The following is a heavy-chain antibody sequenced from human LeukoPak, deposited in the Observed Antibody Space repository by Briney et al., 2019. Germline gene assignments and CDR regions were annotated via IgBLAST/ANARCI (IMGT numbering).Heavy chain of an antibody. J-gene: IGHJ3*02. Sequence: GASVKVSCKASGGTFSSYAISWVRQAPGQGLEWMGGIFPIFGTANYAQKFQGRVTITTDESTSTAYMELSSLRSEDTAVYYCATPSEGSIGDAFDIWGQGTMVTVSS. CDR1: GGTFSSYA. CDR2: IFPIFGTA. V-gene: IGHV1-69*05. D-gene: IGHD2/OR15-2a*01. CDR3: ATPSEGSIGDAFDI.